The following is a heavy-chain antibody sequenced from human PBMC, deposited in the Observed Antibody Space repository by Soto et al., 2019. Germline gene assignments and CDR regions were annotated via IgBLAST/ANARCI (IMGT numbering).Heavy chain of an antibody. CDR2: ISYDGSNK. CDR3: AKALQYSSSRDYFYYGMDV. Sequence: GGSLRLSCAASGFTFSSYAMHWVRQAPGKGLEWVAVISYDGSNKYYADSVKGRFTISRDTSKNTLYLQMNSLRADDTAVFYCAKALQYSSSRDYFYYGMDVWGQGTTVTVSS. V-gene: IGHV3-30-3*01. J-gene: IGHJ6*02. CDR1: GFTFSSYA. D-gene: IGHD6-6*01.